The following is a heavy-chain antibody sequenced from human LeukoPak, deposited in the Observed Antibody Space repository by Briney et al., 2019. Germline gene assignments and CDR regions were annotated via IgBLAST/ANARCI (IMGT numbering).Heavy chain of an antibody. CDR1: GFTFSNYA. CDR2: ISGGGGGTT. D-gene: IGHD3-22*01. CDR3: AKDPSYE. Sequence: GGSLRLSCAASGFTFSNYAMSWVRQAPGKGLEWVSGISGGGGGTTSYADSVKGRFTVSRDNSKNTLFLQMNSLRADDTAVYYCAKDPSYEWGQGTLVTVSS. J-gene: IGHJ4*02. V-gene: IGHV3-23*01.